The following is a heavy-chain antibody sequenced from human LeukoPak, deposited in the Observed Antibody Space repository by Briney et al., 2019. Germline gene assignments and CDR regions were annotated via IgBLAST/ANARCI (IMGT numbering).Heavy chain of an antibody. CDR3: ARENYDVECFDY. V-gene: IGHV3-21*01. D-gene: IGHD1-7*01. CDR2: ISSSSSYI. J-gene: IGHJ4*02. CDR1: GFTLSSYS. Sequence: GGSLRLSCAASGFTLSSYSMNWVRQAPGKGLEWVSSISSSSSYIYYADSVKGRFTISRDNAKNSLYLQMNSLRAEDTAVYYCARENYDVECFDYWGQGTLVTVSS.